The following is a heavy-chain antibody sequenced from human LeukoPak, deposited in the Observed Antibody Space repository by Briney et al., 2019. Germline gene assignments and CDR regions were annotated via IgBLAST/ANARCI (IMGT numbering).Heavy chain of an antibody. CDR3: ARLYDSSGYTNWLDP. V-gene: IGHV4-59*11. CDR2: FYYSGSS. D-gene: IGHD3-22*01. CDR1: GGSISSHY. Sequence: SETLSLTCTVSGGSISSHYWSWIRQPPGKGLEWIGYFYYSGSSKYNPSLKSRVTISVDTSKNQFSLKLSSVTAADTAVYYCARLYDSSGYTNWLDPWGQETLVTVSS. J-gene: IGHJ5*02.